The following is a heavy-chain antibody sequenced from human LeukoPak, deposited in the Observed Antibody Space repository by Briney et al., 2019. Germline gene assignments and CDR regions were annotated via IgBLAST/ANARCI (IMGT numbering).Heavy chain of an antibody. CDR2: MNPNSGNT. J-gene: IGHJ4*02. Sequence: ASVKVSCKASGYTFTSYDINWVRQATGQGLEWMGWMNPNSGNTGYAQKFQGRVTMTRNTSISTAYMELSSLRSEDTAVYYCAREGSHRGYFDDWGQGTRVTVSS. CDR1: GYTFTSYD. V-gene: IGHV1-8*01. D-gene: IGHD1-26*01. CDR3: AREGSHRGYFDD.